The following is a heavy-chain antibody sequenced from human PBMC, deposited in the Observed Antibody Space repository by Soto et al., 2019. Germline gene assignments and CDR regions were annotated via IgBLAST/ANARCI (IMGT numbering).Heavy chain of an antibody. Sequence: PGGSLRLSCAASGFILNSYAMHWVRQAPGKGLEWVAVISFDGSNENFGDSVKGRFALTRDTSKNTLYLHMSDLRAEDTARYYCVKDRAVAGVFDYWGQGTLVTASS. D-gene: IGHD6-19*01. V-gene: IGHV3-30*18. CDR3: VKDRAVAGVFDY. CDR2: ISFDGSNE. CDR1: GFILNSYA. J-gene: IGHJ4*02.